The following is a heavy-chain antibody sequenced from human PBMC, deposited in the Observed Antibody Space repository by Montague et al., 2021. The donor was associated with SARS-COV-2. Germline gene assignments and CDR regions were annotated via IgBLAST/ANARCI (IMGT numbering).Heavy chain of an antibody. CDR1: GDSITNHY. V-gene: IGHV4-4*07. D-gene: IGHD3-10*01. Sequence: SETRSLTCSVSGDSITNHYWSWIRQPAGKGLEWIGRMHFTGKTNFSPFFSSRLTMSADTSKNQFSLKLTSVTAADTAIYFCARDRLDFGAGRQGTIDFWGQGTLVTVSS. CDR2: MHFTGKT. CDR3: ARDRLDFGAGRQGTIDF. J-gene: IGHJ4*02.